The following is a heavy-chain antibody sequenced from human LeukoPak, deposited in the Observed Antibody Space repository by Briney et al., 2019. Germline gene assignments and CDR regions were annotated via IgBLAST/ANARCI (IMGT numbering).Heavy chain of an antibody. V-gene: IGHV1-69*06. CDR3: ASRGYYDSSGYYSSEDY. CDR1: GGTFSSYA. D-gene: IGHD3-22*01. Sequence: GASVKVSCKASGGTFSSYAISWVRQAPGQGLEWMGGIIPIFGTANYAQKFQGRVTITADKSTSTAYMELSRLRSDDTAVYYCASRGYYDSSGYYSSEDYWGQGTLVTVSS. J-gene: IGHJ4*02. CDR2: IIPIFGTA.